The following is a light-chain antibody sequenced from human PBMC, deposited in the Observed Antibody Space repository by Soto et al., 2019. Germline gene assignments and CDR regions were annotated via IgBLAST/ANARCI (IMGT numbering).Light chain of an antibody. J-gene: IGKJ1*01. Sequence: EIVLTQSPGTLSLSPGERATLSCRARQSVSSSYLAWYQQKPGQAPMLLIYGASSRATCIPDRFSGSGSGTDFTLTISRLEPEDFAVYYCQQYGSSWTFGQGTKVEIK. V-gene: IGKV3-20*01. CDR2: GAS. CDR1: QSVSSSY. CDR3: QQYGSSWT.